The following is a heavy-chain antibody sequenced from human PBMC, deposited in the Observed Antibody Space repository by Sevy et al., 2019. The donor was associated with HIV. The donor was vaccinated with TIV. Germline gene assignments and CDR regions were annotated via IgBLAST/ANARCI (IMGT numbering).Heavy chain of an antibody. D-gene: IGHD5-12*01. CDR2: ISVYNGNT. J-gene: IGHJ4*02. Sequence: ASVKVSCKCSGFSFIDYGFSWVRQAPGQGLEWMAWISVYNGNTNYAQKFQGRVAVTVDSTTKTAYMELKSLRSDDTAVYYCAIATRDGYNPRPFDYWGQGTLVTVSS. CDR1: GFSFIDYG. CDR3: AIATRDGYNPRPFDY. V-gene: IGHV1-18*01.